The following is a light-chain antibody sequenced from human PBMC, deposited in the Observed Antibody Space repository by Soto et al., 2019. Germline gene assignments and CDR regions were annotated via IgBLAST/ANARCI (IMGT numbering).Light chain of an antibody. CDR2: GAS. CDR1: QSVRSTF. CDR3: QQYGSSPWT. Sequence: DIVMTQSPATLSVSLGERATLFCRASQSVRSTFLAWYQQKPGQAPRLLIYGASNRAAGIPGRFSGSGSGTDFTLTISRLEPEDFAVYYCQQYGSSPWTFGQGTKVDIK. V-gene: IGKV3-20*01. J-gene: IGKJ1*01.